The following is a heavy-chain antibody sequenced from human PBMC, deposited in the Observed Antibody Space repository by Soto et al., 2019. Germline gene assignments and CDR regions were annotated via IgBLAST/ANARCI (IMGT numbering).Heavy chain of an antibody. CDR3: ARDQLQSFDY. J-gene: IGHJ4*02. D-gene: IGHD4-4*01. CDR2: IIPIFGTA. Sequence: SVKVSCKASGGTFSSYAISWVRQAPGQGLEWMGGIIPIFGTANYAQKFQGRVTMTTDTSTSTAYMELRSLRSDDTAVYYGARDQLQSFDYWGQGPLVTVS. V-gene: IGHV1-69*05. CDR1: GGTFSSYA.